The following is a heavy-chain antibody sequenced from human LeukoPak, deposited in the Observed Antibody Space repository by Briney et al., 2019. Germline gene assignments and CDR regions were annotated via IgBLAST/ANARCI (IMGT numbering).Heavy chain of an antibody. CDR2: IRYDGSNK. CDR3: ARDPDFDY. CDR1: GFTFSSYG. V-gene: IGHV3-30*02. Sequence: GGSLKLSCAASGFTFSSYGMHWVRQAPGKGLEWVALIRYDGSNKYYADSVKGRFTISRDNSKNTLYLHVNSLRAEDTAVYYCARDPDFDYWGQGTLVTVSS. J-gene: IGHJ4*02.